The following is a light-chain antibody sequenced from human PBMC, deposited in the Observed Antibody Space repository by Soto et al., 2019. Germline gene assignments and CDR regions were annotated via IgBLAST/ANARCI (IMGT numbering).Light chain of an antibody. V-gene: IGLV2-11*01. Sequence: QSVLTQPRSVSGSPGQSVTISCTGTSSDVGGYNLFSWYQQHPGKAPKLMIYGVSERASGVPDRFSGSKSANTASLTVSGLQAEDEADYYCCSRAGGYTWVFGGGTKLTVL. CDR2: GVS. CDR3: CSRAGGYTWV. J-gene: IGLJ3*02. CDR1: SSDVGGYNL.